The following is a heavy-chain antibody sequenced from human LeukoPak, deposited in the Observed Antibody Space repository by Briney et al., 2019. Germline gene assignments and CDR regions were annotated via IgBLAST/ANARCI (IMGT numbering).Heavy chain of an antibody. D-gene: IGHD6-19*01. J-gene: IGHJ4*02. V-gene: IGHV1-58*02. Sequence: SVKVSCKASGSTFTSSAMQWVRQARGQRLEWIGWIVVGSGNTNYAQGFQERVTITRDMSTSTAYMELSSLRSEDTAVYYCAADSLNSSGWYDYWGQGSLVTVSS. CDR2: IVVGSGNT. CDR3: AADSLNSSGWYDY. CDR1: GSTFTSSA.